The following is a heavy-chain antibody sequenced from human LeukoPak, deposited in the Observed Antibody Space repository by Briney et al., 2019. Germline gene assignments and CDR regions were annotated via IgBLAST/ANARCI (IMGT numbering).Heavy chain of an antibody. J-gene: IGHJ3*02. Sequence: GGSLRLSCGASGFTFSTYWMHWVRQAPGKGLVWVSRINSDESSTHYADSVKGRFTISIDNANKTIYLQMNSLRAEDTAVYYCARGRYCTTISCYGTDALDMWGQGTMVTVSS. D-gene: IGHD2-2*01. CDR1: GFTFSTYW. CDR3: ARGRYCTTISCYGTDALDM. V-gene: IGHV3-74*01. CDR2: INSDESST.